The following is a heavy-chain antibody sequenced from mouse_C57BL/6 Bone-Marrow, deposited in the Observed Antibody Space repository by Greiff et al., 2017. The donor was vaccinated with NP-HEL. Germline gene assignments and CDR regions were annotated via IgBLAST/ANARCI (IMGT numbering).Heavy chain of an antibody. V-gene: IGHV1-55*01. D-gene: IGHD2-3*01. CDR3: ARNPPDGYYSYYAMDY. CDR1: GYTFTSYW. J-gene: IGHJ4*01. CDR2: IYPGSGST. Sequence: QVQLQQPGAELVKPGASVKMSCKASGYTFTSYWITWVKQRPGQGLEWIGDIYPGSGSTNYNEKFKSKATLTVDTSSSTAYMQLSSLTSEESAVYYCARNPPDGYYSYYAMDYWGQGTSVTVS.